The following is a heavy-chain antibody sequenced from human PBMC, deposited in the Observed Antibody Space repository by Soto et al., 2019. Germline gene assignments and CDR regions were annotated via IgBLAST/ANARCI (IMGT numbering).Heavy chain of an antibody. CDR3: ARGGPQRMATIKFSDY. Sequence: GGSLRLSCAASGFTFSSYAMHWVRQAPGKGLEWVAVISYDGSNKYYADSVKGRFTISRDNSKNTLYLQMNSLRAEDTAVYYCARGGPQRMATIKFSDYCGQGPLVTVYS. CDR2: ISYDGSNK. D-gene: IGHD5-12*01. CDR1: GFTFSSYA. J-gene: IGHJ4*02. V-gene: IGHV3-30-3*01.